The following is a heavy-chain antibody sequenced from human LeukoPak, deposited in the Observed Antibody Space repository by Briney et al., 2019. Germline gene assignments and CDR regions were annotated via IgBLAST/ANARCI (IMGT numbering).Heavy chain of an antibody. J-gene: IGHJ4*02. CDR3: ARDRALRIAPSSYYFDY. D-gene: IGHD6-13*01. Sequence: SQTLSLTCAISGDSVSSNSAAWNWIRQSPSRGLEWLGRTYYRSKWYNDYAVSVKSRITINPDTSKNQFSLQLNSVTPEDTAVYYCARDRALRIAPSSYYFDYWGQGTLVTVSS. CDR2: TYYRSKWYN. CDR1: GDSVSSNSAA. V-gene: IGHV6-1*01.